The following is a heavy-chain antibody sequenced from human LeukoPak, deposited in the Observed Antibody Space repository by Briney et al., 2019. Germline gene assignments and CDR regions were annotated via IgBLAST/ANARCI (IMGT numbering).Heavy chain of an antibody. CDR1: GSTFSTYA. Sequence: GGSLRLSCAASGSTFSTYAMSWVRQAPGKGLEWVSAISGSGGSTYYADSVKGRFTISRDNSKNTLYLQMNSLRAEDTAVYYCAKDPTYYYDSSGWYYFDYWGQGTLVTVSS. J-gene: IGHJ4*02. CDR2: ISGSGGST. CDR3: AKDPTYYYDSSGWYYFDY. V-gene: IGHV3-23*01. D-gene: IGHD3-22*01.